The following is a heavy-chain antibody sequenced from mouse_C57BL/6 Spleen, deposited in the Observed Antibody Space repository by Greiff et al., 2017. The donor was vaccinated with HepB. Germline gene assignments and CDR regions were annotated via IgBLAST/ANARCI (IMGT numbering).Heavy chain of an antibody. CDR2: ISDGGSYT. CDR1: GFTFSSYA. CDR3: ARDQGSRFAY. V-gene: IGHV5-4*01. D-gene: IGHD1-1*01. Sequence: EVKVVESGGGLVKPGGSLKLSCAASGFTFSSYAMSWVRQTPEKRLEWVATISDGGSYTYYPDNVKGRFTISRDNAKNNLYLQMSHLKSEDTAMYYCARDQGSRFAYWGQGTLVTVSA. J-gene: IGHJ3*01.